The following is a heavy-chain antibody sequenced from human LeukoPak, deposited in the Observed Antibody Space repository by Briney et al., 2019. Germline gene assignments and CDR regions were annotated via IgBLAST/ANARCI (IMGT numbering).Heavy chain of an antibody. CDR2: INPNSGGT. J-gene: IGHJ4*02. Sequence: ASVKVSCKASGYTFTGYYMHWVRQAPGQGLEWMGRINPNSGGTNYAQKFQGRVTMTRDTSISTAYMELSRLRSDDTAVYYCAIEGSDNSGYYWCWGQGTLVTVSS. D-gene: IGHD3-22*01. V-gene: IGHV1-2*06. CDR1: GYTFTGYY. CDR3: AIEGSDNSGYYWC.